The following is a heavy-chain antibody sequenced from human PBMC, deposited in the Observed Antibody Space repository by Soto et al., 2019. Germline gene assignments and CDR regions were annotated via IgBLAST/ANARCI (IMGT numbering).Heavy chain of an antibody. V-gene: IGHV1-58*01. CDR2: IVVGSGNT. CDR1: GFTFTSSA. CDR3: ADGLYGSGSYIVY. Sequence: SVKVSCKASGFTFTSSAVQWVRQARGQRLEWIGWIVVGSGNTNYAQKFQERVTITRDMSTSTAYMELSSLRSEDTAVYYCADGLYGSGSYIVYWGQGTLVTVSS. J-gene: IGHJ4*02. D-gene: IGHD3-10*01.